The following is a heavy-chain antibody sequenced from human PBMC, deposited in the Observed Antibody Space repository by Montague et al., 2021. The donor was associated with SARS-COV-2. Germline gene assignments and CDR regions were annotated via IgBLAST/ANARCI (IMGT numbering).Heavy chain of an antibody. CDR1: GDSVSSNSAA. Sequence: CAISGDSVSSNSAAWNWIRQSPSRGLEWLGRTYYRSKWYYDYAVSVKSRITINPDTSKNQFSLQLNSVTPEDTAVYYCARQPLGYDFVYYYYGMDVWGQGTTVTVSS. V-gene: IGHV6-1*01. CDR2: TYYRSKWYY. D-gene: IGHD5-12*01. J-gene: IGHJ6*02. CDR3: ARQPLGYDFVYYYYGMDV.